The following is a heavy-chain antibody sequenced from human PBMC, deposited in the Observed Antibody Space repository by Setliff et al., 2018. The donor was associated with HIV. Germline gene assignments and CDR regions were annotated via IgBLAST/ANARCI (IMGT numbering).Heavy chain of an antibody. CDR2: IYYSGST. Sequence: SETLSLTCTVSGGSISSGEYCWSWVRQHPGKGLEWVGYIYYSGSTYYNPSLKSRVTISVATSKNRFSLKLSSVTAADTAVYYCARVALGDYEVYWGQGTLVTVSS. CDR1: GGSISSGEYC. CDR3: ARVALGDYEVY. J-gene: IGHJ4*02. D-gene: IGHD4-17*01. V-gene: IGHV4-31*03.